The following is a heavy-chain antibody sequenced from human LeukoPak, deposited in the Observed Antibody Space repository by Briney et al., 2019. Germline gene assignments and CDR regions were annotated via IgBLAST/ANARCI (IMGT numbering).Heavy chain of an antibody. CDR3: ARVGDYYDTRGFSSDAFDI. V-gene: IGHV3-72*01. J-gene: IGHJ3*02. Sequence: GGSLRLSCAASRCTFSDHYMAWVRQAPGKGLEWVARIRTRAKGYTTQYAPSVRDRFSISRDDSTNSVYLQMNSLKTEDTAVYFCARVGDYYDTRGFSSDAFDIWGLGTMVTVAS. D-gene: IGHD3-22*01. CDR1: RCTFSDHY. CDR2: IRTRAKGYTT.